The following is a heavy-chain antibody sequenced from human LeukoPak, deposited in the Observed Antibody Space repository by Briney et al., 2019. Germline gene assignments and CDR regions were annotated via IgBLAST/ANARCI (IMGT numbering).Heavy chain of an antibody. J-gene: IGHJ6*03. Sequence: SETLSLTCTVSGGSISSYYWSWIRQPPGKGLEWIGYIYYSGSTNYNPSLKSRVTISVDTSKNQFSLKLSSVTAADTAVYYCAREGYCSGGSCLRDYYYYMDVWGKGTTVTVSS. V-gene: IGHV4-59*01. CDR2: IYYSGST. CDR1: GGSISSYY. D-gene: IGHD2-15*01. CDR3: AREGYCSGGSCLRDYYYYMDV.